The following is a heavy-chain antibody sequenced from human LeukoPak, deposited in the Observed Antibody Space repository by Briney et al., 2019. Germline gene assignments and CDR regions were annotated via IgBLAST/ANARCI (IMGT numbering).Heavy chain of an antibody. J-gene: IGHJ4*02. CDR1: GSTLSTYD. V-gene: IGHV3-23*01. D-gene: IGHD4-17*01. Sequence: PGGPLRLSCAASGSTLSTYDMYWVCQAPGKGLECVSSISRSGGSTYYADSVKGRFTISRDNSKNTLYLQMSSLRADDTAVYYCSKKGQSEDYGKPGWGQGTLVTVSS. CDR2: ISRSGGST. CDR3: SKKGQSEDYGKPG.